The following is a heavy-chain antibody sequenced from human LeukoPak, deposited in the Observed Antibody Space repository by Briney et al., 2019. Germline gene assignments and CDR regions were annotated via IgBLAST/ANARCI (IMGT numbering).Heavy chain of an antibody. CDR2: SYHSGST. Sequence: SETLSLTCAVSGYSISSGYYWGWIRQPPGKGLGCSGSSYHSGSTYYHPSLKSRVTISADTSKNQFSLKLTSVTAADTAVYYCARQTPTGEYSLYRARFDSWGQGTLVTVSS. CDR3: ARQTPTGEYSLYRARFDS. J-gene: IGHJ4*02. V-gene: IGHV4-38-2*01. CDR1: GYSISSGYY. D-gene: IGHD5/OR15-5a*01.